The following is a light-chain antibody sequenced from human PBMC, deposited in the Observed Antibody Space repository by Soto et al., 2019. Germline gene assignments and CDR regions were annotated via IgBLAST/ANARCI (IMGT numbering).Light chain of an antibody. CDR1: HSVLHTSNHKNN. V-gene: IGKV4-1*01. CDR3: SQSYSGPLD. Sequence: DIEMTQSPDSLAVSLGERATINCKSNHSVLHTSNHKNNLRGYQQRPGQPPKLLIYWASTREYGVPARFIGSGFGSDFSRTIANLQAEGVAVYYCSQSYSGPLDFGGGTRVEI. J-gene: IGKJ4*01. CDR2: WAS.